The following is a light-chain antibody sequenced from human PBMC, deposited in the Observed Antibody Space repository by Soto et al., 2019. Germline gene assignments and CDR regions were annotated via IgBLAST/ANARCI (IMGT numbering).Light chain of an antibody. J-gene: IGKJ1*01. V-gene: IGKV1-5*03. Sequence: DIQMTQSPSTLSASVGDRVTITCRAGQSISNLLAWYQQKSGRAPKLLIYKATNLQSGVPSRFSGSGSGTEFTLTISNLQPDDFATYYCQCYHTVSRTFGQGTKVEVK. CDR3: QCYHTVSRT. CDR2: KAT. CDR1: QSISNL.